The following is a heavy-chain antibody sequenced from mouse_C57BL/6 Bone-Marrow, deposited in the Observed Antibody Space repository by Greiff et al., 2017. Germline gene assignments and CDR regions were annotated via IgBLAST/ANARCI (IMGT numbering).Heavy chain of an antibody. CDR2: INPNNGGT. V-gene: IGHV1-26*01. CDR3: ARSYYAVGFAY. D-gene: IGHD1-1*01. Sequence: EVQLQQSGPELVKPGASVKISCKASGYTFTDYYMNWVKQSHGKSLEWIGDINPNNGGTSYNQKFKGKATLTVDKSSSTAYMELRSLTSEDSAVYYCARSYYAVGFAYWGQGTLVTVSA. CDR1: GYTFTDYY. J-gene: IGHJ3*01.